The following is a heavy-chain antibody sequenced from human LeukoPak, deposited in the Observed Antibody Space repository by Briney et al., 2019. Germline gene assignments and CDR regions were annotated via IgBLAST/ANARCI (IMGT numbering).Heavy chain of an antibody. J-gene: IGHJ4*02. CDR2: VDPEDGET. CDR1: GYTFTDYY. Sequence: ASVKVSCKASGYTFTDYYMHWVQQAPGKGLEWMGLVDPEDGETIYAEKFQGRVTITADTSTDTAYMELSGLRSEDTAVYYCATESGLPFDYWGQGTLVTVSS. CDR3: ATESGLPFDY. D-gene: IGHD5-12*01. V-gene: IGHV1-69-2*01.